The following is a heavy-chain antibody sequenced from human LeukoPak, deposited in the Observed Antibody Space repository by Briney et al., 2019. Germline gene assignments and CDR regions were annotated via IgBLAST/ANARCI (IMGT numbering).Heavy chain of an antibody. J-gene: IGHJ3*01. D-gene: IGHD3/OR15-3a*01. CDR2: ISSSGNSI. Sequence: GGSLRLSCAASGFIFSSYSMNWVRQAPGKGLEWVSSISSSGNSIFYADSVKGRFTISRDNAKNSLYLQVDSLRAEDTATYYCARVGRRQLVQLSDWLLTDDAFDVWGQGTKATVSS. CDR3: ARVGRRQLVQLSDWLLTDDAFDV. V-gene: IGHV3-48*04. CDR1: GFIFSSYS.